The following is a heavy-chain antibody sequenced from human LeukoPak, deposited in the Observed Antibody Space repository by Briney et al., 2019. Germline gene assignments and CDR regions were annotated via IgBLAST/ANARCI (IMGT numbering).Heavy chain of an antibody. D-gene: IGHD5-24*01. Sequence: SETLSLTCAVYGGSFSGYYWSWIRQPPGKGLEWIGEINHSGSTNYNPSLKSRVTISVDTSKNQFSPKLSSVTAADTAVYYCARSMATITFDYWGQGTLVTVSS. J-gene: IGHJ4*02. CDR3: ARSMATITFDY. V-gene: IGHV4-34*01. CDR1: GGSFSGYY. CDR2: INHSGST.